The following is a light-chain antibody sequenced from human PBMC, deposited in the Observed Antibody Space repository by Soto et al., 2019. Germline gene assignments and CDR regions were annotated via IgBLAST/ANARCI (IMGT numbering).Light chain of an antibody. V-gene: IGLV2-23*01. CDR1: GSDVGSSNL. CDR3: CSFARSTTFYV. Sequence: QSALTQPASVSGSPGQSITISCSGTGSDVGSSNLVSWYQQHPGKAPKLIIFEGDRRPSGVSGRFSGSKSGNTASLTISGLQAEDEADYYCCSFARSTTFYVFGTGTKLTVL. J-gene: IGLJ1*01. CDR2: EGD.